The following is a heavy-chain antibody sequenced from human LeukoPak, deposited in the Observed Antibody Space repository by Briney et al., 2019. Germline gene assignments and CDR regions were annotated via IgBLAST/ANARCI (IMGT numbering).Heavy chain of an antibody. J-gene: IGHJ4*02. CDR3: ARGQSPTVTTSQKSGYFDY. CDR2: INHSGST. CDR1: GGSFSGCY. Sequence: SETLSLTCAVYGGSFSGCYWSWIRQPPGKGLEWIGEINHSGSTNYNPSLKSRVTISVDTSKNQFSLKLSSVAAADTAVYYCARGQSPTVTTSQKSGYFDYWGQGTLVTVSS. V-gene: IGHV4-34*01. D-gene: IGHD4-4*01.